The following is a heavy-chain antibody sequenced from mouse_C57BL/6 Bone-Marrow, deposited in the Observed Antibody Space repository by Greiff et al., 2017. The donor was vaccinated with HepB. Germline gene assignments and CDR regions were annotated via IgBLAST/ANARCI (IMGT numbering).Heavy chain of an antibody. CDR1: GYTFTDYN. J-gene: IGHJ3*01. CDR3: ARELRLRSAWFAY. V-gene: IGHV1-22*01. D-gene: IGHD3-2*02. Sequence: VQLQQSGPELVKPGASVKMSCKASGYTFTDYNMHWVKQSHGKSLEWIGYINPNNGGTSYNQKFKGKATLTVNKSSSTAYMERRSLTSEDSAVYYCARELRLRSAWFAYWGQGTLVTVSA. CDR2: INPNNGGT.